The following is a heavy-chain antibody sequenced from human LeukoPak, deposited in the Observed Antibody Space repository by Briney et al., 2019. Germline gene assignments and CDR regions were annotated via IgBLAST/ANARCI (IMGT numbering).Heavy chain of an antibody. CDR2: ISSSGSTI. CDR1: GFAFCSYE. V-gene: IGHV3-48*03. CDR3: ARHSGYYKSDDY. Sequence: SGGSLRLSCAASGFAFCSYEMNWVRQAPGEGLEWVSYISSSGSTIYYADSVKGRFTISRDNAKNSLYLQMNSLRAEDTAVYYCARHSGYYKSDDYWGQGTLVTVSS. D-gene: IGHD3-22*01. J-gene: IGHJ4*02.